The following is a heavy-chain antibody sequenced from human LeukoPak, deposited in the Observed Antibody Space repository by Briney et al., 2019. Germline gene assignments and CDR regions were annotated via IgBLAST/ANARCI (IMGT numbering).Heavy chain of an antibody. CDR1: GYTFTGYY. J-gene: IGHJ4*02. D-gene: IGHD3-10*01. V-gene: IGHV1-2*02. CDR2: INPNSGGT. CDR3: AIPYYYGSGSLDY. Sequence: ASVKVSCKASGYTFTGYYMHWVRQAPGQGLEWMGWINPNSGGTNYAQKFQGRVTMTRDTSISTAYMELSRLRSDDTAVYYCAIPYYYGSGSLDYWGQGTLVTVSS.